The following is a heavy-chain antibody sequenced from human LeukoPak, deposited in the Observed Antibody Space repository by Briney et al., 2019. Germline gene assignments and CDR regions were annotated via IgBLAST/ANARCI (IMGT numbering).Heavy chain of an antibody. CDR1: GYTFTGYY. CDR2: INPNSGVT. J-gene: IGHJ4*02. D-gene: IGHD3-10*01. CDR3: AVITMVRGVMLHY. Sequence: VASVKVSCXASGYTFTGYYMHWVRQAPGQGLEWMGRINPNSGVTNYAQKFQGRVTMTRGTSISTAYMELSRRSSDDTAVYYCAVITMVRGVMLHYWGQGTLVTVSS. V-gene: IGHV1-2*06.